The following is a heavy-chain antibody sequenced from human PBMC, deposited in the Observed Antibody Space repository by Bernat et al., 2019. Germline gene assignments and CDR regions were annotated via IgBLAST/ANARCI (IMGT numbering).Heavy chain of an antibody. J-gene: IGHJ5*02. Sequence: QVQLQESGPGLVKPSETLSLTCAVSGYSISSGYYWGWIRQPPGKGLEWIGSIYHSGSTYYNPSLKSRVTISVDTSKNQFSLKLSSVTAADTAVYYCARVHYYGSGRGLIGPWGQGTLVTVSS. V-gene: IGHV4-38-2*01. CDR2: IYHSGST. CDR3: ARVHYYGSGRGLIGP. CDR1: GYSISSGYY. D-gene: IGHD3-10*01.